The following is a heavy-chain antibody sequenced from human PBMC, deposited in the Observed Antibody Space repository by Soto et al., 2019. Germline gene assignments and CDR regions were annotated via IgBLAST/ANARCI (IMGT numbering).Heavy chain of an antibody. D-gene: IGHD1-26*01. CDR1: GFTISSSE. CDR2: IHPSGQPI. V-gene: IGHV3-48*03. J-gene: IGHJ3*01. Sequence: EVQLVESGGGLVQPGGSLRLSCAVSGFTISSSEMYWVRQAPGKGLEWISYIHPSGQPIFYADSVKGRFTISRDNANNSLFLQMNSLRAADTAVYYCARRASRWGQGTMITVSS. CDR3: ARRASR.